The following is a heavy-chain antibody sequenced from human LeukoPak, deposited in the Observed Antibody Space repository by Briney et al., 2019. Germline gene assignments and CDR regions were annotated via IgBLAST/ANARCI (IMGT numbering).Heavy chain of an antibody. Sequence: KPSETLSLTCAAYGGSFSGYYWSWIRQPPGKGLEWIGEINHSGSTNYNPSLKSRVTISVDTSKNQFSLKLSSVTAADTAVYYCARGRSGSYPHWGQGTLVTVSS. CDR3: ARGRSGSYPH. CDR2: INHSGST. V-gene: IGHV4-34*01. CDR1: GGSFSGYY. J-gene: IGHJ4*02. D-gene: IGHD1-26*01.